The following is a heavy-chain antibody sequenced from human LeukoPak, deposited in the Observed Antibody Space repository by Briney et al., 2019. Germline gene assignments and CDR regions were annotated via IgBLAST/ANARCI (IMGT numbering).Heavy chain of an antibody. CDR2: VSWNSGSI. CDR3: ARARGNYGEPFDY. CDR1: GFTFDDYA. Sequence: SGGSLRLSCAASGFTFDDYAMHWVRQAPGKGLEWVSGVSWNSGSIGYADSVKGRFTISRDNTKNSLYLQMNSLRAEDMALYYCARARGNYGEPFDYWGQGTLVTVSS. D-gene: IGHD1-7*01. V-gene: IGHV3-9*03. J-gene: IGHJ4*02.